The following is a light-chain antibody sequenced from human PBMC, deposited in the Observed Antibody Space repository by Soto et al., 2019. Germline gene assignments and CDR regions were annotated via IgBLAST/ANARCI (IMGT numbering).Light chain of an antibody. Sequence: AIQMTHSPSSLSSSVGDRVTITWXASQTISSWLAWYQQKPGKAPKLLIYAASTLQSGVPSRFSGSGSGTDFTLTISCLQSEDFATYYCQQYYSYPVTFGQGTRLEI. CDR3: QQYYSYPVT. CDR2: AAS. V-gene: IGKV1-8*01. CDR1: QTISSW. J-gene: IGKJ5*01.